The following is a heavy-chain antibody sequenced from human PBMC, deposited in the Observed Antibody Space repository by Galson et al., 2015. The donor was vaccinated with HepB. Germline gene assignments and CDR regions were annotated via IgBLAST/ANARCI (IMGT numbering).Heavy chain of an antibody. V-gene: IGHV1-3*01. CDR3: ARPGEWAFDI. J-gene: IGHJ3*02. D-gene: IGHD3-3*01. CDR1: GYTFTSYA. CDR2: INAGNGST. Sequence: SVKVSCKASGYTFTSYAMHWVRQAPGQRLEWMGWINAGNGSTKYSQKFQGRVTITRDTSASTAYMELSSLRSEDTAVYYCARPGEWAFDIWGQGTMVTVSS.